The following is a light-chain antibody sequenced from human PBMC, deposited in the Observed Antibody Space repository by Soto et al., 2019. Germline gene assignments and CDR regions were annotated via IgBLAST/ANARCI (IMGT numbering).Light chain of an antibody. CDR3: QQSYNTPRT. J-gene: IGKJ1*01. Sequence: DIQMTQSPSSLSASVGDRVTITCRASQTINSYLSWYQQKPGKAPKLLIYAASSLQSGVPSRFSGSESGTDFTLTISSLQPEDFATYYCQQSYNTPRTFGQGTKVEIK. CDR1: QTINSY. V-gene: IGKV1-39*01. CDR2: AAS.